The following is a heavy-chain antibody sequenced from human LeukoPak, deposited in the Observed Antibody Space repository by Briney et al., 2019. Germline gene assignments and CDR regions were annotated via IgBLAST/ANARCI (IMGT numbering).Heavy chain of an antibody. CDR2: IWYDGRNK. J-gene: IGHJ4*02. D-gene: IGHD4-17*01. CDR1: GFTFSSYG. Sequence: GGSLRLSCAASGFTFSSYGMHWVRQAPGKGLEWVAVIWYDGRNKYYADSVKGRFTISRDNSKNTLYLQMNSLRAEDTAVYYCASLDGDYGLDYWGQGTLVTVSS. V-gene: IGHV3-33*01. CDR3: ASLDGDYGLDY.